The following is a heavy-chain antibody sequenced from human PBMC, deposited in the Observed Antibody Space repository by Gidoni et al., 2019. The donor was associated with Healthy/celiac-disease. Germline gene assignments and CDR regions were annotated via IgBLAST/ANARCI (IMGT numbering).Heavy chain of an antibody. CDR2: IYYSGST. CDR1: GGSISSSSYY. Sequence: QLQLQESGPGLVKPSETLSLTCTVSGGSISSSSYYWGWIRPPPGKGLEWIGSIYYSGSTYYNPSLKSRVTISVDTSKNQFSLKLSSVTAADTAVYYCARRQGSGDSSGYYYFGWGPQAGFDPWGQGTLVTVSS. J-gene: IGHJ5*02. D-gene: IGHD3-22*01. CDR3: ARRQGSGDSSGYYYFGWGPQAGFDP. V-gene: IGHV4-39*01.